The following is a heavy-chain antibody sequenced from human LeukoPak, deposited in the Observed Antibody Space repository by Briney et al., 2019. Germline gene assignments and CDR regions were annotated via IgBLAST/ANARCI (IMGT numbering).Heavy chain of an antibody. CDR3: ARETGIGAFDI. CDR1: GYTFTSYG. V-gene: IGHV1-69*13. J-gene: IGHJ3*02. D-gene: IGHD1-1*01. Sequence: ASVKVSCKASGYTFTSYGISWVRQAPGQGLEWMGGIIPIFGTANYAQKFQGRVTITADESTSTAYMELSSLRPEDTAVYYCARETGIGAFDIWGQGTMVTVSS. CDR2: IIPIFGTA.